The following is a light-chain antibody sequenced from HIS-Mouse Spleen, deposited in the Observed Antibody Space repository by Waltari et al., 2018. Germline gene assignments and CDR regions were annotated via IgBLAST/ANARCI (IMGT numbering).Light chain of an antibody. V-gene: IGKV1D-8*02. CDR1: QGISSY. Sequence: AILMTPSPSLLPSSTGDRVTIRCRMSQGISSYVAWYQQKPGKPPELLIYAASTVQSGVPSRFSGSGAGTDFTLTISFLQSEDFATYYWQHYYSFPLTFGGGTKVEIK. CDR2: AAS. CDR3: QHYYSFPLT. J-gene: IGKJ4*01.